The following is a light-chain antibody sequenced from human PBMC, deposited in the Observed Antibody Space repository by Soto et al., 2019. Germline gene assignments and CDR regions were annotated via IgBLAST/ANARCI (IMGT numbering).Light chain of an antibody. CDR3: QQYGSSPPDT. J-gene: IGKJ2*01. CDR2: GAS. Sequence: EIVLTQSPGTLSLSPGERATLSCRASQGVSSSYLARYQQKPGQAPRLLIYGASSRATGIPDRFSGSGSGTDFTLTISRLEPEDFAVYYCQQYGSSPPDTFGQGTKLEIK. V-gene: IGKV3-20*01. CDR1: QGVSSSY.